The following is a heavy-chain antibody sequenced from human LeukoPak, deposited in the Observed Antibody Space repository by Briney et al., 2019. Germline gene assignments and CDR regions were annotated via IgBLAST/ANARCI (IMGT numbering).Heavy chain of an antibody. Sequence: KPSETLSLTCTVSGGSISSYYWSWIRQPPGKGLEWIGYIYYTGSTNYSPSLKSRVTISVDMSKNQFSLKLSSVTAADTAVYYCARAKGNSNYPYYYMDVWGKGTTVTVSS. J-gene: IGHJ6*03. CDR2: IYYTGST. CDR1: GGSISSYY. D-gene: IGHD4-11*01. CDR3: ARAKGNSNYPYYYMDV. V-gene: IGHV4-59*01.